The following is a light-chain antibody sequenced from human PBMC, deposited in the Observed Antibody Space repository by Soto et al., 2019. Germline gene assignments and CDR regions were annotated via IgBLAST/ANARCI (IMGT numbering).Light chain of an antibody. J-gene: IGKJ1*01. V-gene: IGKV3D-20*02. Sequence: EIVLTQSPGTLSLSPVERATLPCTASQSITSNYLAWYQQKLGQAPRLLIYGASTRATGIPDRFSGSGSGTDFTLTISRLEPEDFAVYYCQQRSDWPRTFGQGTKVDNK. CDR1: QSITSNY. CDR3: QQRSDWPRT. CDR2: GAS.